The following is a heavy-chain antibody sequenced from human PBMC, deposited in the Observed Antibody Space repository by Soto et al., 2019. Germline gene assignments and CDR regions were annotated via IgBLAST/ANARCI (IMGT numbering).Heavy chain of an antibody. CDR1: GFSFNSYA. V-gene: IGHV3-23*01. CDR3: AKDKEPTMFRGVSITPYGKDV. J-gene: IGHJ6*02. Sequence: GGSLRLSCAASGFSFNSYAMCWAGQAPGKGLEWVSAISGSGGSTYYADSVKGRFTISRDNSKNTLYLQMNSLRAEDTAVYYCAKDKEPTMFRGVSITPYGKDVWSQGTTVTGSS. D-gene: IGHD3-10*01. CDR2: ISGSGGST.